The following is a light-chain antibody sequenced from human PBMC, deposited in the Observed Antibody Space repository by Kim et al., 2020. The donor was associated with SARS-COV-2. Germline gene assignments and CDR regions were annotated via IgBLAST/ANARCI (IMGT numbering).Light chain of an antibody. V-gene: IGKV1-8*01. Sequence: AIRMTQSPSSLSASTGDRVTITCRASQGISSYLAWYQQKPGKAPKLLIYAASTLQSGVPSRFSGSGSGTDFTLTISCLQSEDFATYYCLQYYTYPQTFGQGTKVDIK. CDR1: QGISSY. CDR2: AAS. J-gene: IGKJ1*01. CDR3: LQYYTYPQT.